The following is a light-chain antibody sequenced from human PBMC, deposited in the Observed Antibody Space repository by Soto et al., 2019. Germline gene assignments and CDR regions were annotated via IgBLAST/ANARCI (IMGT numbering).Light chain of an antibody. CDR2: SAS. J-gene: IGKJ4*01. Sequence: DIQMTQSPSSLSASVGDRVTITCRASQGIHNYLAWYQQKPGKVPQVLIYSASTLQSGVPSRFSGSGSGTDFSLTISNLQPEDAATYYCQMCDSAHALTFGGGPKLEIK. CDR1: QGIHNY. V-gene: IGKV1-27*01. CDR3: QMCDSAHALT.